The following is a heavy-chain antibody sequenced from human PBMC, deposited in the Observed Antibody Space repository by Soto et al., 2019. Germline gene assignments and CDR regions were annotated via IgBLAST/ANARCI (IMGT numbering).Heavy chain of an antibody. D-gene: IGHD1-26*01. CDR1: GYTFTSYG. V-gene: IGHV1-18*01. CDR3: ARTYSGSYYNWFYP. CDR2: ISAYNGNT. Sequence: ASVKVSCKASGYTFTSYGTSWVRQAPGQGLEWMGWISAYNGNTNYAQKLQGRVTMTTDTSTSTAYMELRSLRSDDTAVYYCARTYSGSYYNWFYPWGQGVLVTVSS. J-gene: IGHJ5*02.